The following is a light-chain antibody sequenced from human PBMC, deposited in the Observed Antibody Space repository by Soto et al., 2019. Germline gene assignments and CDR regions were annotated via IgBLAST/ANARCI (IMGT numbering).Light chain of an antibody. CDR3: SSYTSSTTLEV. CDR2: EVT. V-gene: IGLV2-14*01. CDR1: SSGIGSHNY. J-gene: IGLJ1*01. Sequence: QSVLTQPASVSGSLGQSITISCTGASSGIGSHNYVSWYQQHPGKAPKLMIYEVTTRPSGVSRRFSGSKSGNTASLTISGLQAEDEADYYCSSYTSSTTLEVFGTGTKVTVL.